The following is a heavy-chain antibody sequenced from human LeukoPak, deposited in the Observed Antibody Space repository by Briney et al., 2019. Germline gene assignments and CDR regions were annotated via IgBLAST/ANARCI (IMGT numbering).Heavy chain of an antibody. V-gene: IGHV3-21*01. CDR3: ARGHYDVLAASYKWTPDY. J-gene: IGHJ4*02. CDR1: GFTFNTFN. Sequence: GGSLRLSCAASGFTFNTFNMNWVRQAPGKGLEWVSSSTSGGDYIYYADSVKGRFPTSRDNAKNSPSLQLNSLRVEDTAVYYCARGHYDVLAASYKWTPDYWGQGTLVTVSS. CDR2: STSGGDYI. D-gene: IGHD3-9*01.